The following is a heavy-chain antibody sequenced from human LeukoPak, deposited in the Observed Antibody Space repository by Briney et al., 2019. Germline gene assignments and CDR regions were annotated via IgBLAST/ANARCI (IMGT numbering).Heavy chain of an antibody. D-gene: IGHD4-17*01. Sequence: PSETLSLTCTVSGGSISSYYWSWIRQPPGKGLEWIGSIYHSGSTYYNPSLKSRVTISVDTSKNQFSLKLSSVTAADTAVYYCARRRSTATGPGFDYWGQGTLVTVSS. V-gene: IGHV4-59*08. CDR3: ARRRSTATGPGFDY. CDR2: IYHSGST. J-gene: IGHJ4*02. CDR1: GGSISSYY.